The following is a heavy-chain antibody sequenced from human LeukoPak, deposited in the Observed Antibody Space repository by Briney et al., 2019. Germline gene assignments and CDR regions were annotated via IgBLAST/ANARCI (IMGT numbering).Heavy chain of an antibody. CDR3: ARGGSGTYYNWYFDL. D-gene: IGHD1-26*01. J-gene: IGHJ2*01. V-gene: IGHV3-30*02. Sequence: GGSLRLSCAASGFTFSTYGMHWVRQAPGKGLEWVAFIRSDGSNKYYGDSVKGRFTISRDNSKNTLFLQMNSLRAEDTAVYYCARGGSGTYYNWYFDLWGRGTLVTVSS. CDR1: GFTFSTYG. CDR2: IRSDGSNK.